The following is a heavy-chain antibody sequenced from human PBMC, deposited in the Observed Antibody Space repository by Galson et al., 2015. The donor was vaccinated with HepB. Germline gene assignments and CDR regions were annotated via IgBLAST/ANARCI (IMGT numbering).Heavy chain of an antibody. CDR3: ASHPLTPSIVVVAVYYFDY. J-gene: IGHJ4*02. Sequence: ETLSLTCTVSGGSISSSSYYWSWIRQPPGKGLEWIGYIYYSGSTNYNPSLKSRVTISVDTSKNQFSLKLSSVTAADTAVYYCASHPLTPSIVVVAVYYFDYWGQGTLVTVSS. D-gene: IGHD3-22*01. V-gene: IGHV4-61*05. CDR1: GGSISSSSYY. CDR2: IYYSGST.